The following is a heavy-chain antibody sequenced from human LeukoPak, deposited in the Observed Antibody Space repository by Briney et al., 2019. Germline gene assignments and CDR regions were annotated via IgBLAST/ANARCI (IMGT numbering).Heavy chain of an antibody. Sequence: GASVKVSCKASGYTFTSYDINWVRQATGQGLEWMVWMNPNSGNTGYAQKFQGRVTMTRNTSISTAYMELSSLRSEDTAVYYCASQRGRTYYDFWSGSPYYGMDVWGQGTTVTVSS. CDR3: ASQRGRTYYDFWSGSPYYGMDV. CDR1: GYTFTSYD. V-gene: IGHV1-8*01. J-gene: IGHJ6*02. CDR2: MNPNSGNT. D-gene: IGHD3-3*01.